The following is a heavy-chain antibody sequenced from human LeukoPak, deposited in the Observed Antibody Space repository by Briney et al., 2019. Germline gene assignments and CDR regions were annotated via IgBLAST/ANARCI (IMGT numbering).Heavy chain of an antibody. CDR2: ISGSGGST. D-gene: IGHD2-15*01. CDR3: AKDGKDIVVVVAATHFDY. CDR1: GFTFSSYA. V-gene: IGHV3-23*01. J-gene: IGHJ4*02. Sequence: GGSLRLSCAASGFTFSSYAMSWVRQAPGKGLEWVSAISGSGGSTCYADSVKGRFTISRDNSKNTLYLQMNSLRAEDTAVYYCAKDGKDIVVVVAATHFDYWGQGTLVTVSS.